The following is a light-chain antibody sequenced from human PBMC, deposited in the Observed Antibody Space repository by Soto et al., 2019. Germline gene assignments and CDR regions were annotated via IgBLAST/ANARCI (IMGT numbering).Light chain of an antibody. CDR2: GTS. V-gene: IGKV3-20*01. CDR1: QTISSNY. Sequence: EIVLTQSPGTLSVSPGERATLSCRASQTISSNYLAWYQQKPGQAPSLLIYGTSSRATGIPDRFSGSGSGKDFPLTIRRLEPEDSAIYYCQQYVSWTFGQGTKVEIK. CDR3: QQYVSWT. J-gene: IGKJ1*01.